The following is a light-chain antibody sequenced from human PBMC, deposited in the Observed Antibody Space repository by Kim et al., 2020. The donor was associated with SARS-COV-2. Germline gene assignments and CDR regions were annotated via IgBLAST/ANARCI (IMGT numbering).Light chain of an antibody. CDR2: NAS. V-gene: IGKV3-11*01. Sequence: LSPGERATLPGRASQSVSRSFAWYQQNPGQAPRLLIYNASKRATGIPARFSGSGSGTDFTLTISSLEPEDFAVYYCQQLSNWPLTFGGGTKVDIK. J-gene: IGKJ4*01. CDR3: QQLSNWPLT. CDR1: QSVSRS.